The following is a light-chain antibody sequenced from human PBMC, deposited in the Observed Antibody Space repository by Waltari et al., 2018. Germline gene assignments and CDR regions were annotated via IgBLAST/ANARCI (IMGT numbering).Light chain of an antibody. CDR2: KAS. V-gene: IGKV1-5*03. Sequence: DIQMTQTPSSLSASIGDRVTFTCRASQSISSWLACYQQKPGKAPKLLISKASTLESGVPSRLSGSESGTEFTLTISSLQPNDFATYYCQQYTSFSLPFGGGTAVEIK. CDR3: QQYTSFSLP. J-gene: IGKJ4*01. CDR1: QSISSW.